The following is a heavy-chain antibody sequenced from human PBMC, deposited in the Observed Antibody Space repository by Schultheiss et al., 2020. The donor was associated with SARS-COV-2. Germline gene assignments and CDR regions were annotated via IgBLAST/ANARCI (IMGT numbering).Heavy chain of an antibody. CDR1: GFTFDDYA. CDR3: AKDGPDYFWSGYPAHNNWFDP. V-gene: IGHV3-23*01. Sequence: GGSLRLSCAASGFTFDDYAMHWVRQAPGKGLEWVSAIGTAGDTYYPGSVKGRFTISRDNSKNTLYLQMNSLRAEDTAVYYCAKDGPDYFWSGYPAHNNWFDPWGQGTLVTVSS. CDR2: IGTAGDT. J-gene: IGHJ5*02. D-gene: IGHD3-3*01.